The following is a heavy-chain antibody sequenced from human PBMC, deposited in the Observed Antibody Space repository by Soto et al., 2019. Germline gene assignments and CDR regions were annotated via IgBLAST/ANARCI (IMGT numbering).Heavy chain of an antibody. CDR3: AKGDTTMITDYCAMDV. Sequence: PGGSLRLSCAVSGFTFTSYAMTWVRQAPGKGLEWVSAISGSGGSEFYADSVKGRFTISRDNSKNTLYLQMKSLRAEDTALYYCAKGDTTMITDYCAMDVWGQGTTVTVSS. D-gene: IGHD5-18*01. J-gene: IGHJ6*02. V-gene: IGHV3-23*01. CDR1: GFTFTSYA. CDR2: ISGSGGSE.